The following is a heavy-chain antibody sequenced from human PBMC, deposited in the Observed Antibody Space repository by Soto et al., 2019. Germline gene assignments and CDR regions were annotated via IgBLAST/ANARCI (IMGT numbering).Heavy chain of an antibody. CDR3: ARAGSSGWDYYFDY. Sequence: GGSLRLSCAASGFTFSSYSMNWVRQAPGKGLEWVSSISSSSSYIYYADSVKGRFTISRDNAKNSLYLQINSLRAEDTAVYYCARAGSSGWDYYFDYWGQGTLVTVSS. D-gene: IGHD6-19*01. V-gene: IGHV3-21*01. CDR2: ISSSSSYI. CDR1: GFTFSSYS. J-gene: IGHJ4*02.